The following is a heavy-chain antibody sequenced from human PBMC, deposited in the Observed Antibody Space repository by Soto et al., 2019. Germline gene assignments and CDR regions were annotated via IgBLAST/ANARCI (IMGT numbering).Heavy chain of an antibody. J-gene: IGHJ4*02. D-gene: IGHD6-19*01. CDR1: GFTFSSYA. CDR2: ISVGGGNT. V-gene: IGHV3-23*01. Sequence: EVQLLESGGGLVQPGGSLRLSCAASGFTFSSYAMNWVRQAPGKGLEWVSGISVGGGNTYYADSVKGRFTIPRDTSQNPLYLQMNSLRAEDTAVDFCAKRAGGSSGPFDYWGQGTLVTVSS. CDR3: AKRAGGSSGPFDY.